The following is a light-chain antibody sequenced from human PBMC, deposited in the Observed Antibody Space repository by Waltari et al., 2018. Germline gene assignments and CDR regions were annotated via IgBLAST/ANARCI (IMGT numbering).Light chain of an antibody. J-gene: IGKJ4*01. CDR3: QQSYSTPV. CDR1: QSIISS. Sequence: DIQMTQSPSSLSASVVDSVTITCRASQSIISSLNWYQQRPGKAPKLLIYAESSLQSGVPSRFSGSGSGTDFTLTITSLQPEDFATYYCQQSYSTPVFGGGTKVEIK. CDR2: AES. V-gene: IGKV1-39*01.